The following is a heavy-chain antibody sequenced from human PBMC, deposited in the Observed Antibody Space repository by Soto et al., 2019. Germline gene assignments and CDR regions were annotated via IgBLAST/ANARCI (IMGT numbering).Heavy chain of an antibody. CDR3: AKDQYRSGWSTPGY. J-gene: IGHJ4*02. CDR1: GFTFSSYA. CDR2: ISGSGGST. D-gene: IGHD6-19*01. V-gene: IGHV3-23*01. Sequence: PGGSLRLSCAASGFTFSSYAMSWVRQAPGKGLEWVSAISGSGGSTYYADSVKGRFTISRDNSKNTLYLQMNSLRAEDTAVYYCAKDQYRSGWSTPGYWGQGTLVTVSS.